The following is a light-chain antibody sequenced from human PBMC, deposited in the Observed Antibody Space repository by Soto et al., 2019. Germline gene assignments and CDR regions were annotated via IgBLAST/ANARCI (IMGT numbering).Light chain of an antibody. CDR3: QQYNSYSMT. CDR1: QSISSW. CDR2: KAS. V-gene: IGKV1-5*03. Sequence: DIQMTQSPSTLSSSVGDRVTITCLASQSISSWLAWYQQKPGKAPKLLIYKASSLESGVPSRFSVSGSGTEFTLTISSLQPDDFATYYCQQYNSYSMTFGQGTKQEIK. J-gene: IGKJ2*01.